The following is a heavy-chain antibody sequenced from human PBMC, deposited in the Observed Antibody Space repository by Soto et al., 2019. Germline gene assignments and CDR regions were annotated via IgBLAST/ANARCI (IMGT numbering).Heavy chain of an antibody. CDR2: IYPGDSDT. V-gene: IGHV5-51*01. J-gene: IGHJ6*02. Sequence: GEPLKISSKVSGYTFTNYCIGWVRQMPAKGPEWMGIIYPGDSDTKYDRSLQGQVTISADKFITTTYLQWSSLKASDTAIYYCAASIFYYVMDLWGQGTTVTVSS. CDR3: AASIFYYVMDL. CDR1: GYTFTNYC.